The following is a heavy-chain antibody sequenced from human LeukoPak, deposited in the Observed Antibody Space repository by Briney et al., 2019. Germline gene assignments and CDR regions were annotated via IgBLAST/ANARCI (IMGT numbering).Heavy chain of an antibody. D-gene: IGHD3-3*01. CDR1: GGSLSSYY. CDR3: ARHGSYYDFWSGYPFDY. CDR2: IYYSGST. Sequence: SETLSLTCTVSGGSLSSYYWSRIRQPPGKGLEWIGHIYYSGSTNYNPSLKSRVTISVDTSKNQFSLKLSSVTAADTAVYYCARHGSYYDFWSGYPFDYWGQGTLVTVSS. V-gene: IGHV4-59*08. J-gene: IGHJ4*02.